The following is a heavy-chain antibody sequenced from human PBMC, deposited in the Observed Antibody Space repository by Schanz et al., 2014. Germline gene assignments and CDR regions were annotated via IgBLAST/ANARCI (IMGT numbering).Heavy chain of an antibody. Sequence: EVQLVESGGGLVQPGGSLRLSCAASGFTFSSYGMHWVRQAPGKGLEWVSAISGGGGTTYYADSVKGRFTISRDNSKNTLYLQMNSLRAEDTAVYYCARGRVLESWGQGTLVTVSS. CDR2: ISGGGGTT. V-gene: IGHV3-23*04. D-gene: IGHD1-1*01. J-gene: IGHJ5*02. CDR1: GFTFSSYG. CDR3: ARGRVLES.